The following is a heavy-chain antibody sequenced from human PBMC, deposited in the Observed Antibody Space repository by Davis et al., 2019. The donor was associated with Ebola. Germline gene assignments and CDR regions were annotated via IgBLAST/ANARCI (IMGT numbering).Heavy chain of an antibody. V-gene: IGHV3-21*01. CDR3: ATEPV. D-gene: IGHD1-14*01. J-gene: IGHJ3*01. Sequence: PGGSLRLSCAASGFTFSSYSMNRVREAPGKGLEWGSSISSSSSYIYYEDSVKGRFTISRDNAKNSLYLQMNSLRDEDTAVYYCATEPVWGQVTMVTVSS. CDR1: GFTFSSYS. CDR2: ISSSSSYI.